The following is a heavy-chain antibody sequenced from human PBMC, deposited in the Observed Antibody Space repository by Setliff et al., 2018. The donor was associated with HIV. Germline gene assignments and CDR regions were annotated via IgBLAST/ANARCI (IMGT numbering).Heavy chain of an antibody. CDR1: GGSISSGSYY. V-gene: IGHV4-61*09. J-gene: IGHJ4*02. Sequence: SETLSLICTVSGGSISSGSYYWSWIRQPAGKGLEWIGHIHTSGSTKYNPSLKSRLTISVDTSKNQFSLNLSSVTAAETAVYYCARVGYHGSGRYSFDYWGQGTLVTVSS. CDR2: IHTSGST. CDR3: ARVGYHGSGRYSFDY. D-gene: IGHD3-10*01.